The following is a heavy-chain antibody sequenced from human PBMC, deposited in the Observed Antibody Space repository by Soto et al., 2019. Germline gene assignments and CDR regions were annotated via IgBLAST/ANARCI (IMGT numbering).Heavy chain of an antibody. CDR3: ARDRAAGASPNSDY. J-gene: IGHJ4*02. Sequence: SVKVSCKASGGTFSSYAISWVRQAPGQGLEWMGGIIPIFGTANYAQKFQGRVTITADESTSTAYMELSSLRSEDTAVYYCARDRAAGASPNSDYWGQGTQVTVSS. CDR2: IIPIFGTA. CDR1: GGTFSSYA. D-gene: IGHD6-13*01. V-gene: IGHV1-69*13.